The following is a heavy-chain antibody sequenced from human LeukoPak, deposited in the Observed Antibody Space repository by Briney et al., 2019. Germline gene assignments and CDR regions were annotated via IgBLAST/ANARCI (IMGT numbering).Heavy chain of an antibody. D-gene: IGHD3-22*01. J-gene: IGHJ4*02. CDR2: IIPIFGTA. Sequence: SVKVSCKASGGTFSIYAISWVRQAPGQGLEWMGGIIPIFGTANYAQKFQGRVTITADESTSTAYMELSSLRSEDTAVYYCARDQAYGITMIVWGQGTLVTVSS. CDR1: GGTFSIYA. V-gene: IGHV1-69*01. CDR3: ARDQAYGITMIV.